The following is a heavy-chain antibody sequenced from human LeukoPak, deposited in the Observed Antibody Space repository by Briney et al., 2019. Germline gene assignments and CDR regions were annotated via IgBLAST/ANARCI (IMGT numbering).Heavy chain of an antibody. CDR3: ARDLKYYDFWSGPDY. CDR2: ISSSSSYI. CDR1: GFTFSSYS. D-gene: IGHD3-3*01. V-gene: IGHV3-21*01. Sequence: PGGSLRLSCAASGFTFSSYSMNWVRQAPGKGLEWVSSISSSSSYIYYADSVKGRFTISRDNAKNSLYLQMNSLRAEDTAVYYCARDLKYYDFWSGPDYWGQGTLVTVSS. J-gene: IGHJ4*02.